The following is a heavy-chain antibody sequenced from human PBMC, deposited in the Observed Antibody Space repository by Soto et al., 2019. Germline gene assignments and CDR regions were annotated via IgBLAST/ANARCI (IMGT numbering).Heavy chain of an antibody. V-gene: IGHV1-3*01. CDR1: GYTFTSYA. D-gene: IGHD3-10*01. CDR3: SRGLPRRWFGELLFPNWFDP. Sequence: GASVKVSCKASGYTFTSYAMHWVRQAPGQRLEWMGWINAGNGNTKYSQKIQGRVTITRDTSASTAYMELSSLRSEDTVVYYFSRGLPRRWFGELLFPNWFDPWGQGTLVTVSS. J-gene: IGHJ5*02. CDR2: INAGNGNT.